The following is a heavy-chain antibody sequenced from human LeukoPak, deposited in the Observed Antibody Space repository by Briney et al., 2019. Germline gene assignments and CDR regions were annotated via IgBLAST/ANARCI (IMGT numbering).Heavy chain of an antibody. V-gene: IGHV3-15*07. CDR1: GFTFSNAW. J-gene: IGHJ4*02. CDR2: IKSKTDGGTT. D-gene: IGHD3-22*01. CDR3: STTYYYDSSEGY. Sequence: GGSLRLSCAASGFTFSNAWMNWVRQAPGKGLEWVGRIKSKTDGGTTDYAAPVKGRFAISRDDSKNTLYLQMNSLKTEDTAVYYCSTTYYYDSSEGYWGQGTLVTVSS.